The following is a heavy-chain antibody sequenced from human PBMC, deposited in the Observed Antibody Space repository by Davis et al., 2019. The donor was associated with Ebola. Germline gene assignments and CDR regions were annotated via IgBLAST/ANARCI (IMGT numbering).Heavy chain of an antibody. CDR1: GYNFPNYW. Sequence: GESLKIFCKGSGYNFPNYWIAWVRQMPGKGLEWMGVIYPTDSDTRYSPSFQGQVTISADKSINTAYLQWSSLKASDTAMYYCARPYGGNAYFDYWGQGTLVTVSS. J-gene: IGHJ4*02. D-gene: IGHD4-23*01. V-gene: IGHV5-51*01. CDR3: ARPYGGNAYFDY. CDR2: IYPTDSDT.